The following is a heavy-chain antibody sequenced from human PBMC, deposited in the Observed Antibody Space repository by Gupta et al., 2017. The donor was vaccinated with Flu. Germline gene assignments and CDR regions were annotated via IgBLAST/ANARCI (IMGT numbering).Heavy chain of an antibody. J-gene: IGHJ4*02. CDR1: GGSISSYY. D-gene: IGHD5-18*01. V-gene: IGHV4-59*08. CDR3: ARLVDTATQFYWY. CDR2: IYYSGST. Sequence: QVQLQESGPGLVKPSETLSLTCTVSGGSISSYYWSWIRQPPGKGLEWIGYIYYSGSTNYNTSLKSRVTISVDTSKNQFSLKLSSVTAADTAVYYCARLVDTATQFYWYWGQGTLVTVSS.